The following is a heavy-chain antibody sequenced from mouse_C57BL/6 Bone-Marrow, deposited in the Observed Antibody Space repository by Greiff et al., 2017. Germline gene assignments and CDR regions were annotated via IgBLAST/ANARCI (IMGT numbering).Heavy chain of an antibody. Sequence: QVQLQQPGAELVKPGASVKMSCKASGYTFTSYWITWVKQRPGQGLEWIGDIYPGSGSTNYNEKFKSKATLTVATSSSTAYMQLSSLTSEDSAVYYCARIDGYLYYFDYWGQGTTLPVSS. V-gene: IGHV1-55*01. D-gene: IGHD2-3*01. CDR2: IYPGSGST. CDR1: GYTFTSYW. J-gene: IGHJ2*01. CDR3: ARIDGYLYYFDY.